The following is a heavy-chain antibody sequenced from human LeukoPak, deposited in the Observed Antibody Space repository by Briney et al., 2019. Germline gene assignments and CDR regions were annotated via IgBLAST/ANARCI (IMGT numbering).Heavy chain of an antibody. J-gene: IGHJ4*02. CDR3: AKDGCCDYDFDY. CDR1: GFTFSSYA. Sequence: GGSLRLSCAASGFTFSSYAMSWVRQAPGKGLEWVSAISSSGGSTYYADSVKGRFTISRDNSKNTLYLQMNSLRAEDTAVYYCAKDGCCDYDFDYWGQGTLVTVSS. V-gene: IGHV3-23*01. CDR2: ISSSGGST. D-gene: IGHD4-17*01.